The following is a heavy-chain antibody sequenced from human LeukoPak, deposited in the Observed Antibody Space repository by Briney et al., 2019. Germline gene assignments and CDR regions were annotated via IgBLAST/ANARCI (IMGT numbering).Heavy chain of an antibody. CDR2: ISYDGSNK. Sequence: PGRSLRLSCAASGFTFSSYAMHWVRQAPGKGLEWVAVISYDGSNKYYADSVKGRFTISRDNSKNTLYLQMNSLRAEDTAVYYCAKDGGIKWLRWPTDYWGQGTLVTVSS. V-gene: IGHV3-30-3*01. D-gene: IGHD5-12*01. J-gene: IGHJ4*02. CDR3: AKDGGIKWLRWPTDY. CDR1: GFTFSSYA.